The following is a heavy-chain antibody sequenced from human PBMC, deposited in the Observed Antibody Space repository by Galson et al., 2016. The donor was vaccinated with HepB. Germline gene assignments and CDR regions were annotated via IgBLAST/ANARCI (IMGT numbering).Heavy chain of an antibody. J-gene: IGHJ4*02. V-gene: IGHV3-53*01. Sequence: SLRLSCAASGFSVSSNYMSWVRQAPGKGLQWVSVIFSGGSTYYADSVKGRFTISRDNAKNTLYLQMSSLRAEDTAVYYCTRSQDYHPDFRGQGTLVTVSS. CDR3: TRSQDYHPDF. CDR2: IFSGGST. D-gene: IGHD4-11*01. CDR1: GFSVSSNY.